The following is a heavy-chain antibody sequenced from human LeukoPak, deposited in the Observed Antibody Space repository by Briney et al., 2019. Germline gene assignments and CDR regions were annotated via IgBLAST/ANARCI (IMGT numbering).Heavy chain of an antibody. Sequence: PSETLSLTCAVYGGSFSGYYWSWIRQPLGKGLEWIGEINHSGSTNYNPSLKSRVTISVDTSKNQFSLKLSSVTAADTAVYYCATRRIYYDFWSGYSTNHFDYWGQGTLVTVSS. V-gene: IGHV4-34*01. CDR2: INHSGST. CDR1: GGSFSGYY. D-gene: IGHD3-3*01. CDR3: ATRRIYYDFWSGYSTNHFDY. J-gene: IGHJ4*02.